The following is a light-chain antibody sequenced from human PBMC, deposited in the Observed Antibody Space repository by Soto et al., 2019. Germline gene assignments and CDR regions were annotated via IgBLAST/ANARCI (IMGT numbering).Light chain of an antibody. Sequence: QSVLTQPPSVSGAPGQRVTISCTGSSSNIGAGYNVHWYQQLLGTAPKLLIYVNSNRPSGVPDRFSGSKSGTSASLAITGLQAEDEADYYCQSYDSSLSGVVFGGGTKLTVL. J-gene: IGLJ2*01. CDR2: VNS. CDR3: QSYDSSLSGVV. V-gene: IGLV1-40*01. CDR1: SSNIGAGYN.